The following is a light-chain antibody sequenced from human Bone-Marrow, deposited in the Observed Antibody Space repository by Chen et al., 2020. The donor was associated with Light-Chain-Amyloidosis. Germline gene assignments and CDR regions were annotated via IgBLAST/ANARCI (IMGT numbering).Light chain of an antibody. J-gene: IGLJ2*01. CDR3: QSADSSGTYEVI. Sequence: SYVLTQPPSVSVSPGQTARLTCSGDDLPTKYAYWYQQKPGQAPVLVIDRDTERPSGISERFSGSSSGTTATLTISGVQAEDEADYHCQSADSSGTYEVIFGGGTKLTVL. CDR2: RDT. V-gene: IGLV3-25*03. CDR1: DLPTKY.